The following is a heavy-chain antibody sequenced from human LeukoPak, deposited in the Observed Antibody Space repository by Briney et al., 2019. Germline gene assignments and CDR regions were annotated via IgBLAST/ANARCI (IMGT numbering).Heavy chain of an antibody. V-gene: IGHV3-7*01. J-gene: IGHJ6*02. D-gene: IGHD2-15*01. CDR1: GFTFSSYG. CDR2: IKQDGSEK. CDR3: ARDRGGGSYYYYYGMDV. Sequence: PGGSLRLSCAASGFTFSSYGMSWVRQAPGKGLEWVANIKQDGSEKYYVDSVKGRFTISRDNAKNSLYLQMNSLRAEDTAVYYCARDRGGGSYYYYYGMDVWGQGTTVTVSS.